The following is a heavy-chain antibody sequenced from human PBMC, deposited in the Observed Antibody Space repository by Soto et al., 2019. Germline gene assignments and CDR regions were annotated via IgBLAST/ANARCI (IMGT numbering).Heavy chain of an antibody. CDR1: GFSFSDSC. V-gene: IGHV3-7*01. D-gene: IGHD5-12*01. Sequence: EVQLVESGGGLAQPGGSLRLSCETSGFSFSDSCMTWVRQAPGEGLEWVANIKKDSRDKYYVDSVKGRFTISRDNAKNSLFLQMDSVRAEDTAVYYCAIVPIRGDGYAFDYWGQGTLVTVS. J-gene: IGHJ4*02. CDR3: AIVPIRGDGYAFDY. CDR2: IKKDSRDK.